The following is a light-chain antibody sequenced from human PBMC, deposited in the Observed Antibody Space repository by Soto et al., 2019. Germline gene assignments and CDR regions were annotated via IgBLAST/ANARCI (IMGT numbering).Light chain of an antibody. CDR3: QQSYSVPYT. CDR2: GAS. V-gene: IGKV1-39*01. CDR1: QSISSY. Sequence: DIQMTQSPSSLSASVGDRVTITCRASQSISSYLNWYQLRSGKAPKLLIFGASNLHNGVPPRFSGLGSGTHFTLTITTPQPEDAATYYCQQSYSVPYTFGQGTKVDI. J-gene: IGKJ2*01.